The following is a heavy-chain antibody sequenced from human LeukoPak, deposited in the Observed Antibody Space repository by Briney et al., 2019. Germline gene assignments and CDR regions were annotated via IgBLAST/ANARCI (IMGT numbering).Heavy chain of an antibody. V-gene: IGHV4-38-2*02. CDR1: GYSISSGYH. Sequence: SETLSLTCVVYGYSISSGYHWGWIRQPPGKGLEWIGSVYRSGTTSYDPSLKSRVTISVDTSKNQISLKVRSVTAADTAMYYCARENWVFDYWGQGILVTVSS. CDR3: ARENWVFDY. D-gene: IGHD7-27*01. CDR2: VYRSGTT. J-gene: IGHJ4*02.